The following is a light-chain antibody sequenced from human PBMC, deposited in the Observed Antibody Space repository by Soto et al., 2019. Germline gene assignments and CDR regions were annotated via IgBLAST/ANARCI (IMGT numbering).Light chain of an antibody. CDR2: GAS. CDR3: QQDSASSYT. Sequence: IVLTQSPGTLSLSPGERATLSCRASQSISTNFLAWYQHKPGQAPRLLIFGASRRAPGIPDRFSGSGSGPDFTLSISGLEPEDFAVYYCQQDSASSYTFGQGTKLDIK. J-gene: IGKJ2*01. CDR1: QSISTNF. V-gene: IGKV3-20*01.